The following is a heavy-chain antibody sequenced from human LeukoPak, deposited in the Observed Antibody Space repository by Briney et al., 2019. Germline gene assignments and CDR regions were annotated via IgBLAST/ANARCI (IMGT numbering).Heavy chain of an antibody. CDR1: GFTFSSYG. D-gene: IGHD4-17*01. Sequence: GGSLRLSCAASGFTFSSYGMHWVRQAPGKGLEWVAFIRYDGSNKYYADSVKGRFTISRDNSKNTLYLQMNSLRAEDTAVYYCAKAARMTTVIDYFDYWGQGTLVTVSS. CDR3: AKAARMTTVIDYFDY. CDR2: IRYDGSNK. J-gene: IGHJ4*02. V-gene: IGHV3-30*02.